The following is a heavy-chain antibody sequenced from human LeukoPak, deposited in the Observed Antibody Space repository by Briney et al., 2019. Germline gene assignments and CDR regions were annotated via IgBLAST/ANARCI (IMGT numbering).Heavy chain of an antibody. CDR2: ITRDGTI. CDR1: AGSFSGFY. Sequence: SETLSLTCAVYAGSFSGFYWSWICQPPGKGLQWIGEITRDGTINYNPSLKSRVAMSLDMSRNQFSLNLSSVTAADTAVYYCARRTTIFGVVTDFDYWDQGTLVIVSS. D-gene: IGHD3-3*01. J-gene: IGHJ4*02. CDR3: ARRTTIFGVVTDFDY. V-gene: IGHV4-34*01.